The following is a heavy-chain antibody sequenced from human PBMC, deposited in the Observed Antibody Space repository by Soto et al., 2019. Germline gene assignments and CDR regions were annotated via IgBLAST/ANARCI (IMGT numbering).Heavy chain of an antibody. CDR1: GGSISPYY. D-gene: IGHD2-2*01. CDR3: PRLGAHYQALDP. J-gene: IGHJ5*02. Sequence: QVQLQESGPGLVKPSETLSLTCSVSGGSISPYYWAWIRQSPGKGLEWIGYIYYSGTTSYNPSLMSRVALSLETSKSQFSLRLASVTASDTAVYYCPRLGAHYQALDPWGQGTLVTVSS. V-gene: IGHV4-59*08. CDR2: IYYSGTT.